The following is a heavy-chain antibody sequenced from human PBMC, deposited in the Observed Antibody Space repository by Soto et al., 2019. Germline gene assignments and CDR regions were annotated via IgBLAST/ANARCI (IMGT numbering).Heavy chain of an antibody. CDR3: ARDLISGYXFWSGHPPGGYYYGMDV. J-gene: IGHJ6*02. CDR2: INPNSGGT. Sequence: ASVKVSCKASGYTFTGYYMHWVRQAPGQGLEWMGWINPNSGGTNYAQKFQGWVTMTRDTSISTAYMELSRLRSDDTAVYYCARDLISGYXFWSGHPPGGYYYGMDVWGQGTTVTVSS. CDR1: GYTFTGYY. D-gene: IGHD3-3*01. V-gene: IGHV1-2*04.